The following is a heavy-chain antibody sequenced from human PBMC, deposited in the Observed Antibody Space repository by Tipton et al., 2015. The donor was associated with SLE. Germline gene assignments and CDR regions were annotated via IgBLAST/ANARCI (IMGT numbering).Heavy chain of an antibody. D-gene: IGHD6-6*01. Sequence: LRLSCAVYGGSFSGYYWSWIRQPPGKGLEWIGEINHSGSTNYNPSLKSRVTISVDTSKNQFSLKLSSVTAADTAVYYCARVGVAAHPDAFDIWGQGTMVTVPS. CDR3: ARVGVAAHPDAFDI. J-gene: IGHJ3*02. CDR2: INHSGST. V-gene: IGHV4-34*01. CDR1: GGSFSGYY.